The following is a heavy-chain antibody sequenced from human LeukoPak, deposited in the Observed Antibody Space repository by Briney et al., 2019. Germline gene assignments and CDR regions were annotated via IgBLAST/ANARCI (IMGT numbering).Heavy chain of an antibody. V-gene: IGHV3-30*04. Sequence: GGSLRLSCAASGFTFSNYAMHWVRQAPGKGLEWVAVISYDGTNKYYADSVKGRFTISRDNSKNPLYLQMSSLRAEDTAVYYCARDSVTCSGTTCYLNQFDYWGQGTLVTVYS. D-gene: IGHD2-2*01. J-gene: IGHJ4*02. CDR1: GFTFSNYA. CDR3: ARDSVTCSGTTCYLNQFDY. CDR2: ISYDGTNK.